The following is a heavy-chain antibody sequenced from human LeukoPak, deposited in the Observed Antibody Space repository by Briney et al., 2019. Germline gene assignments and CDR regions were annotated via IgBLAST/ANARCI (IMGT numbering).Heavy chain of an antibody. J-gene: IGHJ4*02. D-gene: IGHD5-18*01. CDR1: GGSISSSNAY. CDR2: IYYSKNT. CDR3: ASPRGFSYGYFDN. V-gene: IGHV4-39*01. Sequence: SETLSLTCTVSGGSISSSNAYWGWIRQPPGKGLEWIGSIYYSKNTYYNPSLKSRVTISADTSKNQFSLTLGSVSATDTAVYYCASPRGFSYGYFDNWGQGTLVTVSS.